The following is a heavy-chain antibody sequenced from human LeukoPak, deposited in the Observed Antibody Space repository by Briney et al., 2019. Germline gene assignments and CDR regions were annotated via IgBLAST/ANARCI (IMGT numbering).Heavy chain of an antibody. J-gene: IGHJ5*02. CDR1: GGSLSSYS. CDR3: ARRMLEARKSSVTNWFDT. D-gene: IGHD5/OR15-5a*01. Sequence: PSETLSLTCTLSGGSLSSYSWSWIRQPPGKGLEWIGRINTSARTNYTPSLQSRVTISADTSKNQFSLKRASVTGADTAVYYCARRMLEARKSSVTNWFDTWGQGTLVTVSS. V-gene: IGHV4-4*07. CDR2: INTSART.